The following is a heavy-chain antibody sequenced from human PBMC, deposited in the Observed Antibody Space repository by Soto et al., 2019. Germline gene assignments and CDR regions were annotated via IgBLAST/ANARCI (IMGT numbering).Heavy chain of an antibody. CDR2: ISPGDSAT. Sequence: GESVKISCKACGYNVRRYWSAWVRQKSGQGLEWMGSISPGDSATRYSPSFQGQVTLSVDTSISTAYLQLNALRASDTALYYCARLAPIYHDISGLDNWGQGTLVTVSS. CDR1: GYNVRRYW. V-gene: IGHV5-51*01. J-gene: IGHJ4*02. CDR3: ARLAPIYHDISGLDN. D-gene: IGHD3-22*01.